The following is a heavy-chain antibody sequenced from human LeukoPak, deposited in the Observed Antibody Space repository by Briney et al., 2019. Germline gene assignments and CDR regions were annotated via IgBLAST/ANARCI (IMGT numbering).Heavy chain of an antibody. CDR1: RFTLSYYA. V-gene: IGHV3-23*01. D-gene: IGHD2-15*01. CDR3: AKNQDIVVENWFDP. CDR2: ISGRGGST. Sequence: PGGSLRLSCASSRFTLSYYAMSSVRQAPAKGLEWVSTISGRGGSTYYPDSVKGRFNISRDTSKNKLYLPMTSLRAADTAVYYCAKNQDIVVENWFDPWGRGTLVTVSS. J-gene: IGHJ5*02.